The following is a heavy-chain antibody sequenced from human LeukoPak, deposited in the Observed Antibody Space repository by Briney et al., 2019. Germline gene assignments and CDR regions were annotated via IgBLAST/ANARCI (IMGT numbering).Heavy chain of an antibody. Sequence: GGSLRLSCAASGFTFSSYAMHWVRRAPGKGLEWVAVISYDGSNKYYADSVKGRFTISRDNSKNTLYLQMNSLRAEDTAVYYCASDNSSSWFYYYYGMDVWGQGTTVTVSS. CDR1: GFTFSSYA. J-gene: IGHJ6*02. D-gene: IGHD6-13*01. CDR2: ISYDGSNK. V-gene: IGHV3-30-3*01. CDR3: ASDNSSSWFYYYYGMDV.